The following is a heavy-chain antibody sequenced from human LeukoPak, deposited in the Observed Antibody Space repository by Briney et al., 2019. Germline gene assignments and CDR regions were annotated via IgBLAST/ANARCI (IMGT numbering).Heavy chain of an antibody. CDR2: ITKSGDQT. J-gene: IGHJ3*02. CDR1: GFTFSSYT. CDR3: VKSAGKDGYREVFDI. Sequence: GGSLRLSCAASGFTFSSYTMNWVRQAPGKGLEWVSTITKSGDQTHYADSVRGLFTISRDIFKNTLYLQMNSLRVEDTAVYHCVKSAGKDGYREVFDIWGQGTVVTVSS. V-gene: IGHV3-23*01. D-gene: IGHD5-24*01.